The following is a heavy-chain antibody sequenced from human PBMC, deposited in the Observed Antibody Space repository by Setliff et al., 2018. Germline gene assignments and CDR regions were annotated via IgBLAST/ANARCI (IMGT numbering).Heavy chain of an antibody. CDR2: ISGSGTST. D-gene: IGHD4-4*01. V-gene: IGHV3-23*01. CDR3: AKCTSWDSHYPYFDY. CDR1: GFSFSKFA. Sequence: PGGSLRLSCAASGFSFSKFAMSWVRQSPGKGLEWVSGISGSGTSTNFADSVKGRFTVSKDNSKNTMYLQMNSLRDEDTAIYFCAKCTSWDSHYPYFDYWGQGALVTVSS. J-gene: IGHJ4*02.